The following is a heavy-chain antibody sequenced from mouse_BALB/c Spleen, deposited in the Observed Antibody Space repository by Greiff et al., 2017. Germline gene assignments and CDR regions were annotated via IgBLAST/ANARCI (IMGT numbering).Heavy chain of an antibody. CDR3: TRGNYYGSPYFDY. V-gene: IGHV5-6-4*01. CDR2: ISSGGSYT. D-gene: IGHD1-1*01. Sequence: EVKVVESGGGLVKPGGSLKLSCAASGFTFSSYTMSWVRQTPEKRLEWVATISSGGSYTYYPDSVKGRFTISRDNAKNTLYLQMSSLKSEDTAMYYCTRGNYYGSPYFDYWGQGTTLTVSS. J-gene: IGHJ2*01. CDR1: GFTFSSYT.